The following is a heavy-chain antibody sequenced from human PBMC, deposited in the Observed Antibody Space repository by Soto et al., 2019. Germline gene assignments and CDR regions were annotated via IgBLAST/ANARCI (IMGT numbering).Heavy chain of an antibody. D-gene: IGHD2-2*01. V-gene: IGHV4-59*01. J-gene: IGHJ4*02. CDR2: IYYTGST. Sequence: IFIRKTPGKGLEWIGYIYYTGSTNYNPSLKSRVTISLDTSRNQFSLKLSSVTAADTAVFYCASDNANSPEAFDFWGQGALVPVSS. CDR3: ASDNANSPEAFDF.